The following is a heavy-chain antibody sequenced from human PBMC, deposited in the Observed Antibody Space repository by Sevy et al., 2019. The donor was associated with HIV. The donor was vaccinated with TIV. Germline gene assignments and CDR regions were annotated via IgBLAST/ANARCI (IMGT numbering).Heavy chain of an antibody. CDR1: DYYFSDDYC. CDR3: VRQCSTTSCDYFDS. CDR2: VFHDGTS. D-gene: IGHD2-2*01. V-gene: IGHV4-38-2*01. Sequence: SETLSLTCGVSDYYFSDDYCWGWVRQPPGKGLEYVGSVFHDGTSYYNPPLKGRVTISLHTSKTQLSLLLNSVTAADSAVYYCVRQCSTTSCDYFDSWGQGTLVTVSS. J-gene: IGHJ4*02.